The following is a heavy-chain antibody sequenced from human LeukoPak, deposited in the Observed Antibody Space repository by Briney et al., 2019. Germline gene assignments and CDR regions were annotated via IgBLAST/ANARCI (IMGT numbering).Heavy chain of an antibody. J-gene: IGHJ3*01. D-gene: IGHD5-12*01. CDR2: IGKDSDT. V-gene: IGHV3-13*04. Sequence: GGSLRLSCAASGLTSSTYDMHWVRQAPGEGLEWVSGIGKDSDTYYGGSVKGRFTISRENAKNSFYLQMNSLRSGDTAVYYCARGGYSGFDVWGQGTVVTVSS. CDR1: GLTSSTYD. CDR3: ARGGYSGFDV.